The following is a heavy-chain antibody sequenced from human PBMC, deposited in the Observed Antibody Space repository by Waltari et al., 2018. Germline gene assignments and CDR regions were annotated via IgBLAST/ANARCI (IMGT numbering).Heavy chain of an antibody. D-gene: IGHD3-22*01. CDR1: GFTFDDYA. Sequence: EVQLVESGGGLVQPGRSLRLSCAASGFTFDDYAMHWVRQAPGKGLEWVSGISWNSGSIGYADSVKGRFTISRDNAKNSLYLQMNSLRAEDTALYYCAKTDYYDSSGWNAFDIWGQGTMVTVSS. CDR3: AKTDYYDSSGWNAFDI. J-gene: IGHJ3*02. V-gene: IGHV3-9*01. CDR2: ISWNSGSI.